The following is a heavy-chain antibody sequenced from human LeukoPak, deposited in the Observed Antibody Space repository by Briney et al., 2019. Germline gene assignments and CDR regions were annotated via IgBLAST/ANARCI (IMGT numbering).Heavy chain of an antibody. V-gene: IGHV4-34*01. Sequence: PSETLSLTCAVYGGSFSGYYWSWIRQPPGKGLEWIGEINHSGSTNYNPSLKSRVTISVDTSKNQFSLKLSSVTAADTAVYYCARGWVRWLVRPGGAFDIWGQGTMVTVSS. CDR3: ARGWVRWLVRPGGAFDI. CDR2: INHSGST. J-gene: IGHJ3*02. D-gene: IGHD6-19*01. CDR1: GGSFSGYY.